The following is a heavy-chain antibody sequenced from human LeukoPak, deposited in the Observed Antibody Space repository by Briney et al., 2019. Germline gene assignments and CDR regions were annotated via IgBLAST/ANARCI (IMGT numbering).Heavy chain of an antibody. V-gene: IGHV4-59*12. Sequence: SETLSLTCSVSGGSISSYYWSWIRQPPGKGLEWIGYIYYSGRTNYNPSLKSRVTISVDTSKNQFSLKLSSVTAADTAVYYCARPTYYYDSSGYSYWGQGTLVTVSS. D-gene: IGHD3-22*01. CDR3: ARPTYYYDSSGYSY. CDR2: IYYSGRT. J-gene: IGHJ4*02. CDR1: GGSISSYY.